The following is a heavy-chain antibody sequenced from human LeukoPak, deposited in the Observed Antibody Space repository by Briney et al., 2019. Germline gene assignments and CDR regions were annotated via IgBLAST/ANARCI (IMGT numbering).Heavy chain of an antibody. Sequence: GGSLRLSCAASGFTFSSYAMHWVRQAPGKGLEWVAVISYDGSNKYYADSVKGRFTISRDNSKNTLYLQRNSLRAEDTAVYYCARGLYYYDSSGYIGWGQGTLVTVSS. CDR1: GFTFSSYA. CDR3: ARGLYYYDSSGYIG. D-gene: IGHD3-22*01. V-gene: IGHV3-30-3*01. J-gene: IGHJ4*02. CDR2: ISYDGSNK.